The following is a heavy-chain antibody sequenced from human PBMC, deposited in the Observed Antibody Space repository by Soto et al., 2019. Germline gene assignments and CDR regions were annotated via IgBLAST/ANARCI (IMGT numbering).Heavy chain of an antibody. CDR2: FDPEDGET. CDR1: GYTLTELS. J-gene: IGHJ5*02. V-gene: IGHV1-24*01. D-gene: IGHD2-2*01. CDR3: ATRPPWIVVVPAVSWFDP. Sequence: ALVKGSCKVSGYTLTELSMHWVRQAPGKRVEWMGGFDPEDGETIYAQKFQGRVTMTEDTSTDTAYMELSSLRSEDTAVYYCATRPPWIVVVPAVSWFDPWGQGTLVTVSS.